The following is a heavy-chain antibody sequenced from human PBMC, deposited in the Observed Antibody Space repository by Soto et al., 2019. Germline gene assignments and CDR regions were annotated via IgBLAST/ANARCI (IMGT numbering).Heavy chain of an antibody. Sequence: GSAKDSCKPSGCTFTGYYIHGVGQAPGQGREGLGWIIANSGGTNYAQKFQGRVTMTRDTSISTAYMELSRLTSDDTAVYYCARARYCSGGTCFGNWFDPWGQGTLVTVS. J-gene: IGHJ5*02. CDR3: ARARYCSGGTCFGNWFDP. CDR1: GCTFTGYY. V-gene: IGHV1-2*02. D-gene: IGHD2-15*01. CDR2: IIANSGGT.